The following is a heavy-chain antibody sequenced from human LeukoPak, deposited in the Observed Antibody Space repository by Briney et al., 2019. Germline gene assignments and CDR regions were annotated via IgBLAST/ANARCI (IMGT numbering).Heavy chain of an antibody. Sequence: GGSLSLAWAASGFSFSSHAMNWVRQAPGKGLGWVSSISGVGGSQYYADSVKGRFAIARDNSKKPLYLQMNSLRAEDSAVYYCAKDRCSYYGSGTYCPSDHWGRGTLVTLSS. D-gene: IGHD3-10*01. V-gene: IGHV3-23*01. CDR3: AKDRCSYYGSGTYCPSDH. CDR2: ISGVGGSQ. CDR1: GFSFSSHA. J-gene: IGHJ4*02.